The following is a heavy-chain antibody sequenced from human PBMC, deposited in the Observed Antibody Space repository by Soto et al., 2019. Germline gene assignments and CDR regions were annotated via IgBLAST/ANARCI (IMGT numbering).Heavy chain of an antibody. Sequence: QVQLVQSGAEVKKPGSSVKVSCKASGGTFSSYAISWVRQAPGQGLEWMGGIIPIFGTANYAQKFQGRVTITADESTSQDYMERSRLRSEDTAVYYCARYRFGFGELNWFYPWGQGSLVTVSS. CDR3: ARYRFGFGELNWFYP. CDR1: GGTFSSYA. CDR2: IIPIFGTA. D-gene: IGHD3-10*01. J-gene: IGHJ5*02. V-gene: IGHV1-69*12.